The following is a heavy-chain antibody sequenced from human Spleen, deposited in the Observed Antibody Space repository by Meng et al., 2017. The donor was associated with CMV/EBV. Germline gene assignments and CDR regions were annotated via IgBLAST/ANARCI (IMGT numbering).Heavy chain of an antibody. Sequence: GESLKISCAASGFTFRNYAVHWVRQAPGKGLEWVAVISYDGSNKYYADSLRSRFTISRDNSKNTLYLQMNSLRPEDTAVYYCARGGRYCLETSCLNWFDPWGQGTLVTVSS. CDR2: ISYDGSNK. CDR3: ARGGRYCLETSCLNWFDP. CDR1: GFTFRNYA. J-gene: IGHJ5*02. D-gene: IGHD2-2*01. V-gene: IGHV3-30*04.